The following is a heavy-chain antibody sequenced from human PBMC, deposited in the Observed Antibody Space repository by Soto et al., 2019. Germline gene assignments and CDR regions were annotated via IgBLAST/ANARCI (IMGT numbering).Heavy chain of an antibody. CDR3: ARSNGGSYPNGAYLFDY. V-gene: IGHV4-39*01. CDR1: GGSISSSSYY. J-gene: IGHJ4*02. D-gene: IGHD1-26*01. CDR2: IYYSGST. Sequence: SETLSLTCTVSGGSISSSSYYWGWIRQPPGKGLEWIGSIYYSGSTYYNPSLKSRVTISVDTSKNQFSLKLSSVTAADTAVYYCARSNGGSYPNGAYLFDYWGQGTLVTVSS.